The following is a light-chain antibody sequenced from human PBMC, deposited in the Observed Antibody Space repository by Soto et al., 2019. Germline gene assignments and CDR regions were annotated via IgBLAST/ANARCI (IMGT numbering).Light chain of an antibody. CDR3: QQLNSFLT. V-gene: IGKV1-9*01. Sequence: DIQLTQSPSLLSASVGDTVTITCRASQGIAYYLAWYRQKPGKAPQLLIYAASPLQSGVPSRFSGSEAGTEFTLTINRLQPEDFATYYCQQLNSFLTFGGGTKVEI. CDR2: AAS. J-gene: IGKJ4*01. CDR1: QGIAYY.